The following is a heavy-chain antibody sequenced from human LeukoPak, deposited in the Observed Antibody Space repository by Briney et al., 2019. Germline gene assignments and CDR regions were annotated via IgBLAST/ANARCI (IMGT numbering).Heavy chain of an antibody. D-gene: IGHD3-22*01. Sequence: VASVKVSCKASGGTFSSYAISWVRQAPGQGLEWMGWISPYNGNTNYAQKFQGRVTLTTDTSTSTAYMELRSLRSDDTAVYYCARGPHERSGYPDDWGQGTLVTVSS. CDR2: ISPYNGNT. CDR1: GGTFSSYA. CDR3: ARGPHERSGYPDD. J-gene: IGHJ4*02. V-gene: IGHV1-18*01.